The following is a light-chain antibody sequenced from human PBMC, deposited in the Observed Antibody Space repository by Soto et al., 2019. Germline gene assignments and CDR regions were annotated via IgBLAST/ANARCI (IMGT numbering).Light chain of an antibody. CDR1: QSVSSNF. CDR2: DGS. V-gene: IGKV3-20*01. CDR3: QQYDSSPRT. Sequence: EIVLTQSPGTLSLSPVERATLSCRASQSVSSNFLAWYQQKPGQAPRLLIYDGSNRATGIPDRFSGSGSGTDFTLTISRLEPEDFAVYYCQQYDSSPRTFGQGTKVDIK. J-gene: IGKJ1*01.